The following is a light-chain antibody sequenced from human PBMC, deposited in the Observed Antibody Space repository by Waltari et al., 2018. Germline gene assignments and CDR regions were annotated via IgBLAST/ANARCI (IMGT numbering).Light chain of an antibody. CDR3: QQCNDWPRT. Sequence: EIVMTQSPAILSVSPGERATLSCRASQRVSNNLAWYQQKPGQAPRLLIYGASTRATGVPASFSGSGSGTEFTLTISSLQSEDFAVYYCQQCNDWPRTFGQGTKVEIK. J-gene: IGKJ1*01. CDR1: QRVSNN. CDR2: GAS. V-gene: IGKV3D-15*01.